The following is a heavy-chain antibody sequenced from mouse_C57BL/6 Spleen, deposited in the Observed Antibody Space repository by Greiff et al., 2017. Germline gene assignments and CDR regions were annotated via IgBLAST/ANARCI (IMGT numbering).Heavy chain of an antibody. CDR1: GFTFSSYA. D-gene: IGHD2-4*01. Sequence: DVHLVESGGGLVKPGGSLKLSCAASGFTFSSYAMSWVRQTPEKRLEWVATISDGGSYTYYPDNVKGRFTISRDNAKNNLYLQMSHLKSEDTAMYYCARENDYDDTYWGQGTLGTVSA. V-gene: IGHV5-4*01. CDR3: ARENDYDDTY. J-gene: IGHJ3*01. CDR2: ISDGGSYT.